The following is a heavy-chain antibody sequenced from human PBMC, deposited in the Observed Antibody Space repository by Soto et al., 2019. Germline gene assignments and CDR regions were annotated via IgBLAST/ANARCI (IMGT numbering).Heavy chain of an antibody. V-gene: IGHV1-69*13. Sequence: ASVKVSCKASGGTFSSYAISWVRQAPGQGLEWMGGIIPIFGTANYAQKFQGRVTITADESTSTAYMELSSLRSEDTAVYYCASYVANYYYYGMDVWGQGTTVTVSS. CDR1: GGTFSSYA. D-gene: IGHD3-10*02. J-gene: IGHJ6*02. CDR2: IIPIFGTA. CDR3: ASYVANYYYYGMDV.